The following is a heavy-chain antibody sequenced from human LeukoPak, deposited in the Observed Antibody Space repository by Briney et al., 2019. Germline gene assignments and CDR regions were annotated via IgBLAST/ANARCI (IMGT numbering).Heavy chain of an antibody. CDR1: GYTFTSHF. J-gene: IGHJ3*02. D-gene: IGHD3-22*01. CDR3: ARVKSYYYDTSDKDAFDI. V-gene: IGHV1-46*01. CDR2: INPRGGST. Sequence: ASVKVSCKASGYTFTSHFMHWVRQAPGQGLEWMGIINPRGGSTSYTQKFQGRVTMTRDTSTSTVYMELSSLRSEDTAVYYCARVKSYYYDTSDKDAFDIWGQGTLVTVSS.